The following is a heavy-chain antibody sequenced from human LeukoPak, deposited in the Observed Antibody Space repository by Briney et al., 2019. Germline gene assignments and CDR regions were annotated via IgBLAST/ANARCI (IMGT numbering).Heavy chain of an antibody. D-gene: IGHD6-19*01. CDR3: ATLRSGWKSNWFDP. CDR2: FDPEDGET. V-gene: IGHV1-24*01. CDR1: GYTLTELS. J-gene: IGHJ5*02. Sequence: GASVKVSCKVSGYTLTELSMHWVRQAPGKGLDWMGVFDPEDGETIYAQKFQGRVTMTEDTSTDAAYMELSSLRSEDTAVYYCATLRSGWKSNWFDPWGQGTLVTVSS.